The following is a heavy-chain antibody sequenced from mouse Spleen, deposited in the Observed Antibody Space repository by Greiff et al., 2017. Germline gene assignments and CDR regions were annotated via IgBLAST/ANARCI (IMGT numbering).Heavy chain of an antibody. CDR1: GFSLTSYG. V-gene: IGHV2-9*02. CDR3: ARDGGIYYGKPYAMDY. D-gene: IGHD2-1*01. CDR2: IWAGGST. J-gene: IGHJ4*01. Sequence: QVQLKESGPGLVAPSQSLSITCTVSGFSLTSYGVPWVRQPPGKGLEWLGVIWAGGSTNYNSALMSRLSISKDNSKSQVFLKMNSLQTDDTAMYYCARDGGIYYGKPYAMDYWGQGTSVTVSS.